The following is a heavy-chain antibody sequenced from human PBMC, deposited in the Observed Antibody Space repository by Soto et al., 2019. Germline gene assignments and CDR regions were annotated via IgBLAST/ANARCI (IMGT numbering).Heavy chain of an antibody. V-gene: IGHV4-59*01. D-gene: IGHD5-18*01. CDR1: GGSFSSYY. CDR3: ARGSGYSYGYTFDC. J-gene: IGHJ4*02. Sequence: SETLSLTCTVSGGSFSSYYWSWIRQPPGKGLEWIGYIYYSGIPKYNPSLKSRVSISADMSRNQFSLKLSSVTAADTAVYYCARGSGYSYGYTFDCWGQGTLVTVSS. CDR2: IYYSGIP.